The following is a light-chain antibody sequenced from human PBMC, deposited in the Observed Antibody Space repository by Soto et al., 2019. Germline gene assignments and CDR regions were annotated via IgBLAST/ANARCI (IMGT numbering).Light chain of an antibody. V-gene: IGKV3-20*01. CDR1: QSVSSGH. CDR2: GAS. J-gene: IGKJ1*01. CDR3: HQYNNWPPWT. Sequence: EIVMTQSPATLSVSPGERASLSCRASQSVSSGHLAWYQQKPGQAPRLLIYGASSRATGIPDRFSGSGSGTDFTLTISRLEPEDFAVYYCHQYNNWPPWTFGQGTKVDIK.